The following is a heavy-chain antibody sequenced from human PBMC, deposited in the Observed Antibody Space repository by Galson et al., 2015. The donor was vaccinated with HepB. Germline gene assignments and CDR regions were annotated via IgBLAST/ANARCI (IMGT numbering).Heavy chain of an antibody. CDR2: ISGSGGST. CDR3: AKDGRGLREYFQH. Sequence: SLRLSCAASGFTFSSYAMSWVRQAPGKGLEWVSAISGSGGSTYYADSVKGRFTISRDNSKNTLYLQMNSLRAEDTAVYYCAKDGRGLREYFQHWGQGTLVTVSS. V-gene: IGHV3-23*01. CDR1: GFTFSSYA. D-gene: IGHD3-10*01. J-gene: IGHJ1*01.